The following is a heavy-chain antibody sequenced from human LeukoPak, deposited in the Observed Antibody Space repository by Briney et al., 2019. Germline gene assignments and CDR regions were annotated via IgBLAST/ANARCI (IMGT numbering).Heavy chain of an antibody. CDR1: GGSISSSSYY. V-gene: IGHV4-39*07. CDR3: ARDPPFHPIDY. Sequence: SETLSLTCTVSGGSISSSSYYWGWIRQPPGKGLEWIGSIYYSGSTYYNPSLKSRVTISVDTSKNQFSLKLSSVTAADTAVYYCARDPPFHPIDYWGQGTLVTVSS. J-gene: IGHJ4*02. CDR2: IYYSGST. D-gene: IGHD2/OR15-2a*01.